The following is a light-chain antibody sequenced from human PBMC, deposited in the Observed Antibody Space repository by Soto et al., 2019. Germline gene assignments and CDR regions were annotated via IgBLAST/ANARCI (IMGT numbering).Light chain of an antibody. Sequence: EIVLTQSPATLSVSPGERATLSCRASQSVNQKLGWYQQKPGQAPRLLIYVASYRATGIPARFSGSGSGTEYTLTISNLEPEDFAVYYCQHFGSSLRTFGQGTKWIS. CDR1: QSVNQK. V-gene: IGKV3-15*01. J-gene: IGKJ1*01. CDR3: QHFGSSLRT. CDR2: VAS.